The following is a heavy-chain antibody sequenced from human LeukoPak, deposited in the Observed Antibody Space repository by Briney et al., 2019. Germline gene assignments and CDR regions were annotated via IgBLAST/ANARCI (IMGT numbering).Heavy chain of an antibody. J-gene: IGHJ4*02. CDR2: IYYSGST. CDR1: GGSISSSSYY. Sequence: SETLSLTCTVYGGSISSSSYYWGWIRQPPGKGLEWIGGIYYSGSTYYNPSLKSRVTISVDTSKNHFSLKLSSVTAADTAVYYCASDGAVAGPYYFDYWGQGTLVTVSS. D-gene: IGHD6-19*01. V-gene: IGHV4-39*02. CDR3: ASDGAVAGPYYFDY.